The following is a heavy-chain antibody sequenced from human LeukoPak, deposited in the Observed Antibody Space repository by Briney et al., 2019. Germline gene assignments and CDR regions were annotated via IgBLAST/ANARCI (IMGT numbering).Heavy chain of an antibody. V-gene: IGHV4-39*07. Sequence: NPSETLSLTCIVSGGSIRSRSYYWGWIRQPPGKGLQWIGSIHHSGSTYYNPSLKSRVTISVDTSKNQFSLKLSSVTAADTAVYYCARTSSSGLVGGYYFDYWGQGTLVTVSS. CDR3: ARTSSSGLVGGYYFDY. CDR2: IHHSGST. CDR1: GGSIRSRSYY. D-gene: IGHD6-19*01. J-gene: IGHJ4*02.